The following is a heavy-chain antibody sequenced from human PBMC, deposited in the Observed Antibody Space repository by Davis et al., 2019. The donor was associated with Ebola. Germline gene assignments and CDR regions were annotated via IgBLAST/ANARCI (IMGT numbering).Heavy chain of an antibody. CDR3: AKAWVGAIDY. Sequence: PAGSLRLSCAASAFTSSHYAMTWVRQAPGKGLEWVSAISSSGGSTFYADSVKGRFTVSRDNSKNTLYLQMNSLRAEDTAVYYCAKAWVGAIDYWGQGTLVTVSS. CDR1: AFTSSHYA. J-gene: IGHJ4*02. V-gene: IGHV3-23*01. CDR2: ISSSGGST. D-gene: IGHD1-26*01.